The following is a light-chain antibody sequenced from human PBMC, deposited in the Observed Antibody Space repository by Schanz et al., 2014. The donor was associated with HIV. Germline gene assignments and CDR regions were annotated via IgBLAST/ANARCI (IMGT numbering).Light chain of an antibody. Sequence: EIVLTQSPATLSVSPGERASLSCRASESIGNSLAWYQQKSGQAPRLLIYSAIVRADGVPGRFSGSGSGREFTLTISRLEPEDFAVYYCQQSGDSGGTFGGGTKVDMK. CDR3: QQSGDSGGT. CDR2: SAI. J-gene: IGKJ4*01. V-gene: IGKV3-15*01. CDR1: ESIGNS.